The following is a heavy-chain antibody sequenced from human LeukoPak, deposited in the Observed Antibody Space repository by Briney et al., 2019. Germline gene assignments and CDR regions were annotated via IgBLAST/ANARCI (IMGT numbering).Heavy chain of an antibody. CDR1: GYTFTSYG. CDR3: ARSAVVVPAATFDNWFDP. J-gene: IGHJ5*02. V-gene: IGHV1-18*03. CDR2: ISAYNGNT. Sequence: ASVKVSCKASGYTFTSYGISWVRQAPGQGLEWMGWISAYNGNTNYAQKLQGRVTMTTDTSTSTAYMELSSLRSEDMAVYYCARSAVVVPAATFDNWFDPWGQGTLVTVSS. D-gene: IGHD2-2*01.